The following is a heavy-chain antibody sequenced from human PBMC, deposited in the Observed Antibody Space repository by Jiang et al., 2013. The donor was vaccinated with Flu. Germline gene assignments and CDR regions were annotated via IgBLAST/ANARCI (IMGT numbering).Heavy chain of an antibody. D-gene: IGHD3-3*01. CDR2: IYYSGST. CDR3: ARETRSDFWSGYYLNAFDI. V-gene: IGHV4-31*03. CDR1: GGSISSGGYY. Sequence: KPSQTLSLTCTVSGGSISSGGYYWSWIRQHPGKGLEWIGYIYYSGSTYYNPSLKSRVTISVDTSKNQFSLKLSSVTAADTAVYYCARETRSDFWSGYYLNAFDIWGQGTMVTVSS. J-gene: IGHJ3*02.